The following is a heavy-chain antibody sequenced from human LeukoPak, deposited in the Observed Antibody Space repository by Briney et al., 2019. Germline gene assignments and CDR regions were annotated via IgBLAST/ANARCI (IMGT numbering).Heavy chain of an antibody. J-gene: IGHJ6*03. CDR2: IYYSGST. CDR3: ARDSGRYCSGGSCYRYYYMDV. V-gene: IGHV4-59*01. D-gene: IGHD2-15*01. CDR1: RGSFSSYY. Sequence: PSETLSLTCTVSRGSFSSYYWSWIRQPPGKGLEWIGYIYYSGSTNYNPSPKSRVTISVDTSKNQFSLKLSSVTAADTAVYYCARDSGRYCSGGSCYRYYYMDVWGKGTTVTVSS.